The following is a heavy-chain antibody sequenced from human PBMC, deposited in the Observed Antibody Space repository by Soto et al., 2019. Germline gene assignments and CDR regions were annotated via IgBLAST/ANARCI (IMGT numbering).Heavy chain of an antibody. Sequence: SETLSLTCTVSGGSISSGGYYWSWIRQHPGKGLEWIGYIYYSGSTYYNPSLKSRVTISVDTSKNQFSLKLSSVTAADTAVYYCARVWGSYRSTSSFDPWGQGTLVTVSS. V-gene: IGHV4-31*03. D-gene: IGHD3-16*02. CDR1: GGSISSGGYY. CDR3: ARVWGSYRSTSSFDP. CDR2: IYYSGST. J-gene: IGHJ5*02.